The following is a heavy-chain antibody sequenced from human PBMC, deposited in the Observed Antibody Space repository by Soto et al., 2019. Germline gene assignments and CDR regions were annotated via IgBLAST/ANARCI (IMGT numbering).Heavy chain of an antibody. V-gene: IGHV1-69*02. J-gene: IGHJ5*02. D-gene: IGHD6-6*01. Sequence: QVQLVQSGAEVKKPGSSVKVSCKASGGTFSSYTISWVRQAPGQGLEWMGRIIPILGIANYAQKFQGRVTITADKSTSTAYMELSSLRSDDTAVYDCARGEAARPRVYNWFDPWGQGTLVTVSS. CDR2: IIPILGIA. CDR1: GGTFSSYT. CDR3: ARGEAARPRVYNWFDP.